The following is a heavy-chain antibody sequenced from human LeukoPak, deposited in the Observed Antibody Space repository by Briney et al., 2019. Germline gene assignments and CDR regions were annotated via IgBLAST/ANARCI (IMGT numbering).Heavy chain of an antibody. CDR3: AKGYDSSGYYWSYFDY. CDR2: ISYDGSNK. D-gene: IGHD3-22*01. Sequence: GGSLRLSCAASGFTFSSYAMHWVRQAPGKGLEWVAVISYDGSNKYYADSVKGRFTISRDNSKNTLYLQMNSLRAEDTAVYYCAKGYDSSGYYWSYFDYWGQGTLVTVSS. J-gene: IGHJ4*02. CDR1: GFTFSSYA. V-gene: IGHV3-30-3*01.